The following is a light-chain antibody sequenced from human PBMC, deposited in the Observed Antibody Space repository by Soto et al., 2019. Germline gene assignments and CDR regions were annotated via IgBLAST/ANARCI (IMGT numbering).Light chain of an antibody. J-gene: IGLJ2*01. CDR2: DVS. CDR3: SSSTGSSPV. V-gene: IGLV2-14*03. Sequence: QSALTQPASVSGSPGQSITISCTGTTSDVGGYDYVSWYQQHPGKAPKLMIYDVSNRPLGVSNRFSGSKSGNTASLTISGLQAEDEADYYCSSSTGSSPVFGGGTQLTVL. CDR1: TSDVGGYDY.